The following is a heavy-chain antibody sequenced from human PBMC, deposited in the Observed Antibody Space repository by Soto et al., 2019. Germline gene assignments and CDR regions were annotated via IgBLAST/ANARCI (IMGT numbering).Heavy chain of an antibody. CDR3: ARHDYGDYDTPAGY. J-gene: IGHJ4*02. Sequence: SETLSLTCTVSGGSISSYYWSWIRQPPGKGLEWIGYIYYSGSTNYNPSLKSRVTISVDTSKNQFSLKLSSVTAADTAVYYCARHDYGDYDTPAGYWGQGTLVTVSS. V-gene: IGHV4-59*08. D-gene: IGHD4-17*01. CDR2: IYYSGST. CDR1: GGSISSYY.